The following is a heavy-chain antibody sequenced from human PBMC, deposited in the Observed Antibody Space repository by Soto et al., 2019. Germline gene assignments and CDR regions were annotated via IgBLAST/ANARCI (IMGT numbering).Heavy chain of an antibody. CDR2: IYYSGST. CDR1: SGCISSCY. V-gene: IGHV4-59*01. CDR3: ARGGVVWTFDY. D-gene: IGHD2-8*02. J-gene: IGHJ4*02. Sequence: SETLSLTWTVASGCISSCYWRWIRQPPGKGLEWIGYIYYSGSTNYNPSLKSRVTISVDTSKNQFSLKLSSVTAADTAVYYCARGGVVWTFDYWGQGALVTVS.